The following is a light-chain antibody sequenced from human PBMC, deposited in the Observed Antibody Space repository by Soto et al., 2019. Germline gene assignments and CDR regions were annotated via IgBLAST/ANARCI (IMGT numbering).Light chain of an antibody. J-gene: IGKJ3*01. V-gene: IGKV1-5*03. Sequence: DIQMTQSPSTQSASVGDRVTIACRASQSIGSWLAWYQQKPGKAPKLLIYKTSSLESGVPSRFSGSGSGTXXXLXISXLXPXDLATYYCQQYSAYPFTFGPGTKVEIK. CDR1: QSIGSW. CDR2: KTS. CDR3: QQYSAYPFT.